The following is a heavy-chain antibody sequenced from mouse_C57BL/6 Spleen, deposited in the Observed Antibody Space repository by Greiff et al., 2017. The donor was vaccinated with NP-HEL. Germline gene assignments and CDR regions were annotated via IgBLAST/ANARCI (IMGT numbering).Heavy chain of an antibody. Sequence: QVQLKESGPELVKPGASVKISCKASGYAFSSSWMNWVKQRPGKGLEWIGRIYPGDGDTNYIGKFKGKATLTADKSSSTAYMQLSSLTSEDSAVYFCARGAYDYLSCYFDDWGQGTTLTVSS. CDR3: ARGAYDYLSCYFDD. V-gene: IGHV1-82*01. J-gene: IGHJ2*01. CDR2: IYPGDGDT. CDR1: GYAFSSSW. D-gene: IGHD2-4*01.